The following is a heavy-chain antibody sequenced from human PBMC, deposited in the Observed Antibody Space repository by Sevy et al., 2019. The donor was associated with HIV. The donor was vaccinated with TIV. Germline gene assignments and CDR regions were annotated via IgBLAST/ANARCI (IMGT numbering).Heavy chain of an antibody. CDR2: IKGKIYDGTI. Sequence: GGSLRLSCAASGFTFSNAWMSWVRQAPGKGLEWVGRIKGKIYDGTIDYAAPVKGRFSIYRDDSKNTLYLQMNSLKTEDTAVYYCTTASWSQEDYYNYWGQGTLVTVSS. J-gene: IGHJ4*02. D-gene: IGHD6-13*01. CDR3: TTASWSQEDYYNY. CDR1: GFTFSNAW. V-gene: IGHV3-15*01.